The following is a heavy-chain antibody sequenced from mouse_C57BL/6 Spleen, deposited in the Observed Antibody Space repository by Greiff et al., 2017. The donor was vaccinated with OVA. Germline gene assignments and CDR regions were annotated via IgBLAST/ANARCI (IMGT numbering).Heavy chain of an antibody. Sequence: VQLKESGPELVKPGASVKISCKASGYSFTGYYMNWVKQSPEKSLEWIGEINPSTGGTTYNQKFKAKATLTVDKSSSTAYMQLKSLTSEDSAVYYCAREKEFDYWGQGTTLTVSS. CDR2: INPSTGGT. CDR3: AREKEFDY. V-gene: IGHV1-42*01. J-gene: IGHJ2*01. CDR1: GYSFTGYY.